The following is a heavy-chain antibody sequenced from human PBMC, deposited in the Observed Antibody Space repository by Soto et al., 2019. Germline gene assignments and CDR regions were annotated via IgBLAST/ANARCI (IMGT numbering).Heavy chain of an antibody. Sequence: EVQLGESGGGLVQPGGSLRLSCAASGFTVSSNYLSWVRHAPGTGLEWVSGIYSGGSTYYADSVKGRFTISRDNSKNTKYLQMNSLRAEDTSVYYCARDTSSSSWYAGYFDYWGQGTLVTVSS. CDR3: ARDTSSSSWYAGYFDY. V-gene: IGHV3-66*01. D-gene: IGHD6-13*01. CDR1: GFTVSSNY. CDR2: IYSGGST. J-gene: IGHJ4*02.